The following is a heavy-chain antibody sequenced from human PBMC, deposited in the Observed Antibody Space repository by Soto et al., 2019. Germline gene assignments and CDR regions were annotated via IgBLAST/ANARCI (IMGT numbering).Heavy chain of an antibody. J-gene: IGHJ5*02. Sequence: SETLSLTCTVSGGSVSSESHYWSWIRQHPEKGLEWIGSITYSGSALYNPSLRSRVTISVDTSKNQFSLRLGSVTAADTAIYYCARPYYARASRDNWFDPWGHGTLVTVSS. V-gene: IGHV4-31*03. CDR1: GGSVSSESHY. CDR3: ARPYYARASRDNWFDP. CDR2: ITYSGSA. D-gene: IGHD3-22*01.